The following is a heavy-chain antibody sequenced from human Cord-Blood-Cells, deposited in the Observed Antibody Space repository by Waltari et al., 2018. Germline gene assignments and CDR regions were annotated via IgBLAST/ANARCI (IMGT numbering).Heavy chain of an antibody. V-gene: IGHV4-34*01. Sequence: QVQLQQWGAGLLKPSETLSLPCAVYGGSFSGYYWSWIRQPPGKGLEWIGEINHSGSTNYNPSLKSRVTISVDTSKNQFSLKLSSVTAADTAVYYCARGREFDYWGQGTLVTVSS. CDR1: GGSFSGYY. CDR2: INHSGST. J-gene: IGHJ4*02. CDR3: ARGREFDY.